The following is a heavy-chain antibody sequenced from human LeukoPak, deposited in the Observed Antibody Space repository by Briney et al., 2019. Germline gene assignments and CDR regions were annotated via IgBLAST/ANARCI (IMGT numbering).Heavy chain of an antibody. V-gene: IGHV3-30*04. J-gene: IGHJ4*02. CDR1: GFTFSSYA. CDR3: ARDSNYYGSGSYMDY. Sequence: GRSLRLSCAASGFTFSSYAMHRVRQAPGKGLEWVAVISYDGGNNYYADSVKGRFTISRDNSKNTLYLQMNSLRAEDTAVYYCARDSNYYGSGSYMDYWGQGTLVTVSS. D-gene: IGHD3-10*01. CDR2: ISYDGGNN.